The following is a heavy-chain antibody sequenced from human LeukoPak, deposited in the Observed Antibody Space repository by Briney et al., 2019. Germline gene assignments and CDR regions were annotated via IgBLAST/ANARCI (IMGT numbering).Heavy chain of an antibody. CDR2: IYPGDSDT. D-gene: IGHD3-10*01. Sequence: GESLKISCKGSGYSFTSYWIGWVRQMPGKGLEWMGIIYPGDSDTRYSPSFQGQVTISADKSISTAYLQWSSLKASDTAMYYCARHLTSQYGSGSYYNYGMDVWGQGTTVTVSS. V-gene: IGHV5-51*01. CDR3: ARHLTSQYGSGSYYNYGMDV. CDR1: GYSFTSYW. J-gene: IGHJ6*02.